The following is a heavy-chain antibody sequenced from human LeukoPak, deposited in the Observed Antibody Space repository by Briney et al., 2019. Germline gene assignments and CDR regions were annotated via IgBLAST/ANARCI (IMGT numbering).Heavy chain of an antibody. J-gene: IGHJ4*02. D-gene: IGHD6-13*01. CDR3: ARRIAAADAFDY. V-gene: IGHV4-59*08. CDR1: GGSINSYY. Sequence: PSETLSLTCTVSGGSINSYYWSWIRQPPGKGLEWIGYIYHSGSTNYNPSLKSRVTISVDTSENQFSLKLSSVTAADTAMYYCARRIAAADAFDYWGQGTLVTVSS. CDR2: IYHSGST.